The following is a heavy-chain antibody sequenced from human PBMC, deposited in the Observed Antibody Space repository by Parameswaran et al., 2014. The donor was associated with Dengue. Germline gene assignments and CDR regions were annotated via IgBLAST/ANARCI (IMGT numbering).Heavy chain of an antibody. Sequence: VRQMPGKGLEWVSFISSSSSNIYYADSVKGRFTISRDNAKNSLYLQMNSLRAEDTAVYYCARAPNYCSSTSCYIHYGMDVWGQGTTVTVSS. CDR3: ARAPNYCSSTSCYIHYGMDV. V-gene: IGHV3-21*01. CDR2: ISSSSSNI. D-gene: IGHD2-2*02. J-gene: IGHJ6*02.